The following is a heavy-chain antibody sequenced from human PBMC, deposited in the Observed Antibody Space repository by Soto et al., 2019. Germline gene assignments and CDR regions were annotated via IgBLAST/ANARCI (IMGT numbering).Heavy chain of an antibody. V-gene: IGHV3-33*01. D-gene: IGHD6-13*01. CDR3: ARAAVEAAVRIYYYGMDV. CDR1: GFTFSSYG. Sequence: PXGSLRLACAASGFTFSSYGMHWVRQAPGKGLEWVAVIWYDGSNKYYADSVKGRFTISRDNSKNTLYLQMNSLRAEDTAVYYCARAAVEAAVRIYYYGMDVWGQGTTVTVSS. CDR2: IWYDGSNK. J-gene: IGHJ6*02.